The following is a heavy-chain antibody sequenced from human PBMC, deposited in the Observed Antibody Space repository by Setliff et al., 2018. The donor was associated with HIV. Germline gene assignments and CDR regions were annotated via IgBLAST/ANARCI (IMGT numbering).Heavy chain of an antibody. V-gene: IGHV4-61*01. CDR2: IYYNGIT. CDR1: GGSISSGSYY. Sequence: SETLSFTCTVSGGSISSGSYYWSWIRQAPGKGLEWIASIYYNGITNYNPSLKSRVIISVDTSKNQFSLKLSSVTAADTAVYYCARAGYHGSISYWEYFHYWGQGTLVTVSS. D-gene: IGHD3-22*01. CDR3: ARAGYHGSISYWEYFHY. J-gene: IGHJ1*01.